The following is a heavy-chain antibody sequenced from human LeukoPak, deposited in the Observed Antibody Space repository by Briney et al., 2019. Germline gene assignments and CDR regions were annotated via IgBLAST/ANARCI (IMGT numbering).Heavy chain of an antibody. D-gene: IGHD3-22*01. CDR2: INPNSGGT. V-gene: IGHV1-2*02. J-gene: IGHJ6*02. CDR1: GYTFTGYY. CDR3: ARDQVDSSGYYSPWMSHYYYYGMDV. Sequence: ASVKVSCKASGYTFTGYYMHWVRQAPGQGLEWMGWINPNSGGTNYAQKFQGRVTMTRDTSISTAYMELSRLRSDDTAVYYCARDQVDSSGYYSPWMSHYYYYGMDVWGQGTTVTVSS.